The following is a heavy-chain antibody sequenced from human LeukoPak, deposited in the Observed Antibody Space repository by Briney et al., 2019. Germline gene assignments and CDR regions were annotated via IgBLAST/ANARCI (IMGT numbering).Heavy chain of an antibody. CDR3: ARSTYDSSGYYPS. CDR1: GGTFSSYA. D-gene: IGHD3-22*01. J-gene: IGHJ4*02. CDR2: IIPILGIA. Sequence: GASVKVSCKASGGTFSSYAISWVRQAPGQGLEWMGRIIPILGIANYAQKFQGRVTITADKSTSTAYMELSSLRSEDTAVYYCARSTYDSSGYYPSWGQGTLVTVSS. V-gene: IGHV1-69*04.